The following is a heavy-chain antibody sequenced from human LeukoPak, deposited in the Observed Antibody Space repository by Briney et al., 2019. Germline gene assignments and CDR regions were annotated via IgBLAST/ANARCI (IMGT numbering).Heavy chain of an antibody. D-gene: IGHD1-1*01. Sequence: GGSLRLSCAASGFTFSSFAMSWVRQAPGKGLEWVSAISDYTYYADSVKGRFTISRDNSKNTLYLQMDSLRTEDTAIYYCAKAQAPTGRNLFNPWGQGTLVTVSS. CDR2: ISDYT. J-gene: IGHJ5*02. CDR1: GFTFSSFA. CDR3: AKAQAPTGRNLFNP. V-gene: IGHV3-23*01.